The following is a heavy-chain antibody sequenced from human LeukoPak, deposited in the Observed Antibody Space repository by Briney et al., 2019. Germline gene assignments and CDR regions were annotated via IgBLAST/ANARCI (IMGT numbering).Heavy chain of an antibody. CDR1: GFTFSSYA. Sequence: GSLRLSCAASGFTFSSYAMSWVRQAPGKGLEWVSDISGSGGSTYYADSVKGRFTISRDNAKNSLYLQMNSLRAEDTAVYYCARAYDSSGYYYYWGQGTLVTVSS. D-gene: IGHD3-22*01. CDR3: ARAYDSSGYYYY. CDR2: ISGSGGST. J-gene: IGHJ4*02. V-gene: IGHV3-23*01.